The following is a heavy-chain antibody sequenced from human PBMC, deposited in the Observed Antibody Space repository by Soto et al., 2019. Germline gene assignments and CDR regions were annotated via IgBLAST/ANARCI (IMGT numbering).Heavy chain of an antibody. Sequence: GGSLRLSCAASGFTFSSYAMHWVRQAPGKGVEGGAVISYDGSNKYYADSVKGRFTISRDNSKNTLYLQMNSLRAEDTAVFYCARDGFSYCSGGSCYFTDYWGQGTLVTVSS. CDR2: ISYDGSNK. D-gene: IGHD2-15*01. CDR3: ARDGFSYCSGGSCYFTDY. V-gene: IGHV3-30-3*01. J-gene: IGHJ4*02. CDR1: GFTFSSYA.